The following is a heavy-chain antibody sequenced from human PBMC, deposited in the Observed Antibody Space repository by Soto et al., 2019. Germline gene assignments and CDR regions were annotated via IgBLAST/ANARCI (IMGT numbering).Heavy chain of an antibody. CDR3: ARAQSWHDLDWLFDP. CDR1: GYSFTSHY. CDR2: IYPGGVYV. J-gene: IGHJ5*02. Sequence: QVQLVQSGAEVKKPGASVKISCKAIGYSFTSHYMHWVRQAPGQGLEWMGTIYPGGVYVAYAKKFQGRLTMTKDTATSTVYMELTSLTSEVTALYYCARAQSWHDLDWLFDPWGQGTLVTVSS. D-gene: IGHD3-3*01. V-gene: IGHV1-46*03.